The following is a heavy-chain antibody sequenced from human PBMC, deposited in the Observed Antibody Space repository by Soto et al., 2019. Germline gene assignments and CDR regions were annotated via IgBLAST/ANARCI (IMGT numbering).Heavy chain of an antibody. Sequence: QVQLQESGPGLVKPSQTLSLTCTVSGGSISSGGYYWSWIRQHPGKGLEWIGYIYYSGSTYYNPSLQRRFTISVDTSKNQFSLKLSSVTAADTAVYYCARVFGFGGMDVWGQGTTVTVSS. CDR3: ARVFGFGGMDV. J-gene: IGHJ6*02. CDR1: GGSISSGGYY. D-gene: IGHD3-10*01. CDR2: IYYSGST. V-gene: IGHV4-31*03.